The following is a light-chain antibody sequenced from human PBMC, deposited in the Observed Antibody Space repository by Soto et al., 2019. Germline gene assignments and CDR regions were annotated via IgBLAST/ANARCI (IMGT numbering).Light chain of an antibody. CDR1: ESVSSSY. V-gene: IGKV3-20*01. CDR2: AES. J-gene: IGKJ5*01. CDR3: KQYGTSHIT. Sequence: ENVFTHSPGRMSLSPGERATISCRANESVSSSYLAWYQQKPGQANRIIIFAESSRATGIKDRFSGSGSGTDFTLTKRRMEPEDFAVYYCKQYGTSHITLGKGKRVEIK.